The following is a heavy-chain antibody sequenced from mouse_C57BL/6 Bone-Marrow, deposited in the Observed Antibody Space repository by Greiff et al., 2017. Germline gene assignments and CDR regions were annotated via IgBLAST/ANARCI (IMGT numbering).Heavy chain of an antibody. D-gene: IGHD1-1*01. CDR3: ARITTVVTDWYFDV. J-gene: IGHJ1*03. CDR2: INPYNGGT. CDR1: GYTFTDYY. V-gene: IGHV1-19*01. Sequence: EVQLQQSGPVLVKPGASVKMSCKASGYTFTDYYMNWVKQSHGKSLEWIGVINPYNGGTSYNQKFKGKATLTVDKSSSTAYMELNSLTSEDSAFYYCARITTVVTDWYFDVWGTGTTVTVSS.